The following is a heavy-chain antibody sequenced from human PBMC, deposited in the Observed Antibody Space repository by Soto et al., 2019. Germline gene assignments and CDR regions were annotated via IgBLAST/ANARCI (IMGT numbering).Heavy chain of an antibody. CDR1: GFPFTTYG. CDR3: VGSQYYSDY. D-gene: IGHD1-26*01. V-gene: IGHV3-30*03. Sequence: QVQLVESGGGVVQPGRSLRLSCAASGFPFTTYGMHWVRDGPGKGLEWVAVISYDGSNKYYADSVKGRFTISRDNSKNMLYLQMNSLRPEDTALYYCVGSQYYSDYRGQGTLVTVSS. J-gene: IGHJ4*02. CDR2: ISYDGSNK.